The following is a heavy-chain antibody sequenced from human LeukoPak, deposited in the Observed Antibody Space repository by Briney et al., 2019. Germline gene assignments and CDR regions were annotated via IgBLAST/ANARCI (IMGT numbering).Heavy chain of an antibody. Sequence: GGSLRLSCAASGFTFSSYWMHWVRQAPGKGLVWVSRINSDGSSTSYADSVKGRFTISRGNAKNTLYLQMNSLRAEDTAVYYCARGDSSGWFDYWGQGTLVTVSS. CDR3: ARGDSSGWFDY. CDR2: INSDGSST. D-gene: IGHD6-19*01. CDR1: GFTFSSYW. V-gene: IGHV3-74*01. J-gene: IGHJ4*02.